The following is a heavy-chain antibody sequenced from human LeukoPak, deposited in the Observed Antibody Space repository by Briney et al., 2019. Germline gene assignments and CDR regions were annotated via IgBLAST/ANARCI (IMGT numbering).Heavy chain of an antibody. V-gene: IGHV3-9*01. CDR3: ARDGGWYKRGLDYFYYYMDV. Sequence: PGGSLRLSCSASGFIFDNYGMHWVRQFPGKDLEWVAGISWNSVNRDYGDSVKGRFTISRDNAKNSLAEDTALYYCARDGGWYKRGLDYFYYYMDVWGTGTTVTVSS. CDR1: GFIFDNYG. D-gene: IGHD6-19*01. CDR2: ISWNSVNR. J-gene: IGHJ6*03.